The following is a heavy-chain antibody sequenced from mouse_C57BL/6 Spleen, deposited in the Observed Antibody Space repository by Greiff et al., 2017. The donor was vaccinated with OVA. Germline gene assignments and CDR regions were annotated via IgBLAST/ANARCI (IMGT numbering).Heavy chain of an antibody. CDR1: GYTFTDYE. V-gene: IGHV1-15*01. Sequence: QVQLKQSGAELVRPGASVTLSCKASGYTFTDYEMHWVKQTPVHGLEWIGAIDPETGGTAYNQKFKGKAILTADKSSSTAYMELRSLTSEDSAVYYCTRGSSYRGYFDVWGTGTTVTVSS. D-gene: IGHD1-1*01. CDR3: TRGSSYRGYFDV. CDR2: IDPETGGT. J-gene: IGHJ1*03.